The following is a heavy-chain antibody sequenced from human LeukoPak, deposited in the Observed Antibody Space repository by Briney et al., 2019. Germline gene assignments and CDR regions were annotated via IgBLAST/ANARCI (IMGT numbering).Heavy chain of an antibody. V-gene: IGHV3-11*05. CDR3: ARERYNWNDALYYYYGMDV. CDR1: GFTFSDYY. D-gene: IGHD1-1*01. J-gene: IGHJ6*02. CDR2: ISSSSSYT. Sequence: VGSPRLSCAASGFTFSDYYMSWIRQAPGKGLEWVSYISSSSSYTNYADSVKGRFTISRDNAKNSLYLQMNSLRAEDTAVYYCARERYNWNDALYYYYGMDVWGQGTTVTVSS.